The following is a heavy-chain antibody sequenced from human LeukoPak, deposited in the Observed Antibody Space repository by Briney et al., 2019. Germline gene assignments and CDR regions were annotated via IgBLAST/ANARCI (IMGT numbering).Heavy chain of an antibody. V-gene: IGHV1-3*01. CDR2: IDGGNGDT. J-gene: IGHJ4*02. CDR3: ARDQSRDIRVDSDY. D-gene: IGHD5-24*01. Sequence: ASVKVSCKTSGYNFFKYAIHWVRQAPGQRFEWMGWIDGGNGDTRFSQKFQDRVSFTRDTSATTVYMELTSLRSEDTAVYYCARDQSRDIRVDSDYWGQGTLVIVSS. CDR1: GYNFFKYA.